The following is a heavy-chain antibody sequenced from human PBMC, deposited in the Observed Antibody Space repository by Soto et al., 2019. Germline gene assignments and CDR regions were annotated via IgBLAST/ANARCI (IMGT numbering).Heavy chain of an antibody. Sequence: SVKVSCKASGGTFSSYAISWVRQAPGQGLEWMGGIIPIFGTANYAQKFQGRVTIIADESTSTAYMELGSLRSEDTAVYYCARDFRPRTIRTARVRDYGMDVWGKGTTVTVSS. CDR3: ARDFRPRTIRTARVRDYGMDV. J-gene: IGHJ6*04. V-gene: IGHV1-69*13. CDR2: IIPIFGTA. CDR1: GGTFSSYA. D-gene: IGHD5-18*01.